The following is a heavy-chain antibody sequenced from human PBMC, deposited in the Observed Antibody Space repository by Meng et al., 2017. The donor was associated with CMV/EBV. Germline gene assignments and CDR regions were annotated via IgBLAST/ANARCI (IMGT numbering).Heavy chain of an antibody. V-gene: IGHV3-20*01. CDR1: GFTFDDYG. D-gene: IGHD1-26*01. J-gene: IGHJ3*02. CDR2: INWNGGST. CDR3: ARVGYSGSYYDDAFDI. Sequence: GESLKISCAASGFTFDDYGMSWVRQAPGKGLEWGSGINWNGGSTGHADSVKGRFTISRDNAKNSLYLQMNSLRAEDTALYHCARVGYSGSYYDDAFDIWGQGTMVTVSS.